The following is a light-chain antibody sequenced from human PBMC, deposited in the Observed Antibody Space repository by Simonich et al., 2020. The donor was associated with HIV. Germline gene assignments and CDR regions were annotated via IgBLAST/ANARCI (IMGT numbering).Light chain of an antibody. CDR3: QQYNNWPPAPMYT. CDR1: QSVSRN. Sequence: EIVMTQSPATLSGFPGERATLSCRASQSVSRNLAWYQQRPGQAPRLLIYCASTRATGIPARFSGSGSGTEFTLTISSMQSEDFALDYCQQYNNWPPAPMYTFGQGTKLEIK. CDR2: CAS. J-gene: IGKJ2*01. V-gene: IGKV3-15*01.